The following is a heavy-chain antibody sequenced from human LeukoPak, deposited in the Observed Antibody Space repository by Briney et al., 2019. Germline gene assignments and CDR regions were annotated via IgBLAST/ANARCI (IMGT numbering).Heavy chain of an antibody. CDR1: GFTLTNYW. CDR2: IKPTGSET. Sequence: GGSLRLSCAASGFTLTNYWMMRVRQAPGQWPEFLANIKPTGSETYYVDPVKGRFTISRDNAKNLLFLHMKSQSGAVKYGYKCGRFEYEAAVDLWGRGALVTVSS. D-gene: IGHD6-13*01. CDR3: GRFEYEAAVDL. V-gene: IGHV3-7*01. J-gene: IGHJ4*02.